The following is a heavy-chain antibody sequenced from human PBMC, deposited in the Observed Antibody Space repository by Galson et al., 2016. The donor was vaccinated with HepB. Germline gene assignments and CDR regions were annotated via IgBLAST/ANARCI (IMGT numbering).Heavy chain of an antibody. CDR1: GFNFRGYW. J-gene: IGHJ4*02. D-gene: IGHD6-19*01. CDR2: ISNSGGST. V-gene: IGHV3-23*01. Sequence: SLRLSCAASGFNFRGYWMSWVRQAPGKGLEWVSVISNSGGSTYYADSVKGRFTISRDNSKNTLYLQMNSLRAEDTAVYYCAKGVAGKGFDYWGQGTLVTVSS. CDR3: AKGVAGKGFDY.